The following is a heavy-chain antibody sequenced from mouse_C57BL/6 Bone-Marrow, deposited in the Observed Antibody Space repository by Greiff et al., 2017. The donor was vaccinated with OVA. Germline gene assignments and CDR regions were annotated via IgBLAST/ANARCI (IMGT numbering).Heavy chain of an antibody. CDR2: INPNYGTT. V-gene: IGHV1-39*01. J-gene: IGHJ3*01. CDR3: TSLVPWFAY. D-gene: IGHD1-1*02. CDR1: GYSFTDYK. Sequence: VQLQQSGPELVKPGASVKISCKASGYSFTDYKMNWVKQSTGQSLEWIGVINPNYGTTSYNQKFKGKATLTVDQSSSTSYMQLNSLTSEDSAVYYCTSLVPWFAYWGQGTLVTVSA.